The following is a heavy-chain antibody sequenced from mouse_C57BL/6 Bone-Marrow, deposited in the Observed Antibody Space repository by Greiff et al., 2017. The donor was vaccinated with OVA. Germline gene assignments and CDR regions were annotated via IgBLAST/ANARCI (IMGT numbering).Heavy chain of an antibody. CDR2: ISDGGSYT. D-gene: IGHD2-4*01. V-gene: IGHV5-4*03. Sequence: EVMLVESGGGLVKPGGSLKLSCAASGFTFSSYAMSWVRQTPEKRLEWVATISDGGSYTYYPDNVKGRFTISRDNAKNTLYLQMSHLKSEDTAMYYCARAIYDDYPYWYFDVWGTGTTVTVSS. CDR1: GFTFSSYA. J-gene: IGHJ1*03. CDR3: ARAIYDDYPYWYFDV.